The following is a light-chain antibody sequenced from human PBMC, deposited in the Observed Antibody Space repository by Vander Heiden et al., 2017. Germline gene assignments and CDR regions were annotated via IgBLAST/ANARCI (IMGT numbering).Light chain of an antibody. V-gene: IGLV2-23*02. CDR2: GVS. Sequence: QSALTQPASVSGSPGQSITISCAGTISDIGNYNLVSWYQQHPAKAPQLLIHGVSKRPSGVSDRFSGFKSDNTASLTISGLQAEDEADYYCFSYAGSSLMFGGGTKVTVL. CDR1: ISDIGNYNL. CDR3: FSYAGSSLM. J-gene: IGLJ3*02.